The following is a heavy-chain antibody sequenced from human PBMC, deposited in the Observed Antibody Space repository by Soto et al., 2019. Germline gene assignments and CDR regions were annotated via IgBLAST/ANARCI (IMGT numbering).Heavy chain of an antibody. CDR3: AKVVEQELFRVAFDC. D-gene: IGHD6-13*01. V-gene: IGHV3-23*01. CDR2: ISDNGERT. CDR1: GFTFSNYA. Sequence: EVQLLESGGGLVEPGGSLRLSCAASGFTFSNYAMTWVRQAPGKGLEWVSAISDNGERTHYADSVKGRFSIPRDNSKNTLDLQMNRLRVEVTAVYLCAKVVEQELFRVAFDCWGLGILVTVSS. J-gene: IGHJ4*02.